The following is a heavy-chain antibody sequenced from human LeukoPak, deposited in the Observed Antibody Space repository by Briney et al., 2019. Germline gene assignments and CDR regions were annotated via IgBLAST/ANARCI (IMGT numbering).Heavy chain of an antibody. V-gene: IGHV3-30*04. J-gene: IGHJ4*02. D-gene: IGHD5-18*01. Sequence: GGSLRLSCAASGFTFSSYAMRWVRQAPGKGLEWVAVISYDGSNKYYADSVKGRFTISRDNSKNTLYLQMNSLRAGDTAVYYCARVDVTYSYGYGKQWGQGTLVTVSS. CDR1: GFTFSSYA. CDR2: ISYDGSNK. CDR3: ARVDVTYSYGYGKQ.